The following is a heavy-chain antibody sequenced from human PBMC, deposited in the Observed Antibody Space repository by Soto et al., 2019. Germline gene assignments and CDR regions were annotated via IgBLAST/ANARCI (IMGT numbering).Heavy chain of an antibody. CDR2: ISFDGRNQ. CDR3: AKGGLYGDYTDS. CDR1: GFSFMTYG. J-gene: IGHJ4*02. D-gene: IGHD3-16*01. Sequence: QVQLVESGGGAVQPGRSLRLSCAASGFSFMTYGIHWVRQAPGKGLEWVALISFDGRNQYYGDSVKGRFTVSRDNSKNAVYLQMSSLRPEDTAVYYCAKGGLYGDYTDSWGQGTLVTVSS. V-gene: IGHV3-30*18.